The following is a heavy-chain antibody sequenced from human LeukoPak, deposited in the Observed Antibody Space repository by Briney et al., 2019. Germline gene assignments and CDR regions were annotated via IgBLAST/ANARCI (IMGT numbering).Heavy chain of an antibody. V-gene: IGHV3-7*01. CDR1: GFTFSNYW. Sequence: GGSLRLSCAASGFTFSNYWMTWVRQAPGKGLEWVAHINQDGSKEYYMDSVKARFTISRDNAKNSLSLQMNSLRAEDTAVYYCVRDGGVSGYDLLDYWGQGTLVTVSS. CDR3: VRDGGVSGYDLLDY. D-gene: IGHD5-12*01. CDR2: INQDGSKE. J-gene: IGHJ4*02.